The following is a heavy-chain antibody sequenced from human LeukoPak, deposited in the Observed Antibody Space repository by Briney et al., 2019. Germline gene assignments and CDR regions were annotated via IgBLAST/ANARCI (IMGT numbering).Heavy chain of an antibody. CDR1: GGSFSGYY. CDR3: ARHFTSNFFYYGMDV. D-gene: IGHD2/OR15-2a*01. J-gene: IGHJ6*02. Sequence: SETLSLTCAVYGGSFSGYYWNWIRQPPGKGLEWIGEINYSGSTNYNPSLKSRVTISVDTSKNQFSLELGSVTAADTAVYYCARHFTSNFFYYGMDVWGQGTTVTVSS. CDR2: INYSGST. V-gene: IGHV4-34*01.